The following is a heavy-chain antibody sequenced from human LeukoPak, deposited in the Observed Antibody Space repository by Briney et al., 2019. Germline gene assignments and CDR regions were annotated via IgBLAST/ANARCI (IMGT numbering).Heavy chain of an antibody. CDR3: ARGRGGYDFDH. Sequence: SETLSLTCTVSGDSISNSYWNWIRQPAGKGLEWIGRIYTTGSANYNPSLKSRVTISVDTSKNQFSLKLSSVTAEDAAVYYCARGRGGYDFDHWGQGTPITVSS. V-gene: IGHV4-4*07. CDR2: IYTTGSA. CDR1: GDSISNSY. D-gene: IGHD5-12*01. J-gene: IGHJ4*02.